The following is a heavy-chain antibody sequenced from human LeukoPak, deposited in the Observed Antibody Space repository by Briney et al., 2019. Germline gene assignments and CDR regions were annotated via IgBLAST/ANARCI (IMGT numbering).Heavy chain of an antibody. J-gene: IGHJ4*02. V-gene: IGHV3-64D*06. CDR1: GFTFSSYA. CDR2: ISSNGGST. Sequence: GGSLRLSCSASGFTFSSYAMHWVRQAPGKGLEYVSAISSNGGSTYYADSAKGRFTISRDSSKNTLYLQMSSLRAEDTAVYYCVKDRILAAAGYYFDYWGQGTLVTVSS. D-gene: IGHD6-13*01. CDR3: VKDRILAAAGYYFDY.